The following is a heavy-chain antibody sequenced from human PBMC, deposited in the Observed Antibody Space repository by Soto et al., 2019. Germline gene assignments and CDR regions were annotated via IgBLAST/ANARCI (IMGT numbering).Heavy chain of an antibody. Sequence: EVQLVESGGGLVQPGESLRLSCAASGFTFSSYWMHWVRQAPGKGLVWVSRINSDGSRTNYADSVKGRFTVSRDNVKNTQYLQMNSLRAEDTAVYYCARVLTGSWNCFDPWGQGTLVTVSS. CDR3: ARVLTGSWNCFDP. V-gene: IGHV3-74*01. CDR2: INSDGSRT. D-gene: IGHD6-13*01. CDR1: GFTFSSYW. J-gene: IGHJ5*02.